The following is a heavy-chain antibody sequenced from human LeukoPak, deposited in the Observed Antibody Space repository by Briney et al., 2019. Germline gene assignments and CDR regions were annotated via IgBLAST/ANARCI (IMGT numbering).Heavy chain of an antibody. J-gene: IGHJ5*02. V-gene: IGHV4-59*08. CDR2: IYYSGST. D-gene: IGHD6-13*01. CDR1: GGSISSYY. Sequence: SETLSLTCTVSGGSISSYYWSWIRQPPGKGPEWIGYIYYSGSTNYNPSLKSRVTISVDTSKNQFSLKLSSVTAADTAVYYCARRRSSSWNHNWFDPWGQGTLVTVSS. CDR3: ARRRSSSWNHNWFDP.